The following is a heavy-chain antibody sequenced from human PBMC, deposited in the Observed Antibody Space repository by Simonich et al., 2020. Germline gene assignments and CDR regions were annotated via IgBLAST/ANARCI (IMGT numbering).Heavy chain of an antibody. Sequence: EVQLVESGGGLVKPGGSLRLSWAASGFTFSSYSMTLVRQAPGNGREWVTSISSSSSYIYYEDSWEGRFTIARDNAKNSLYLQMNSLRAEDTAVYYCASARGDSSSWYFDYWGQGTLVTVSS. J-gene: IGHJ4*02. CDR1: GFTFSSYS. CDR2: ISSSSSYI. V-gene: IGHV3-21*01. CDR3: ASARGDSSSWYFDY. D-gene: IGHD6-13*01.